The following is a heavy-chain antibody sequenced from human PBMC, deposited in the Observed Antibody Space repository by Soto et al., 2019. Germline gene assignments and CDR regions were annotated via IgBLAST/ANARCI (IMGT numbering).Heavy chain of an antibody. J-gene: IGHJ3*02. CDR3: ARRARVLLWFGESGAFDI. CDR2: IYYSGST. CDR1: GGSISSYY. V-gene: IGHV4-59*08. Sequence: QVQLQESGPGLVKPSETLSLTCTVSGGSISSYYWSWIRQPPGKGLEWIGYIYYSGSTNYNPSLTSRVTISVDTSKTQCSLKLSSVTAADTAVYYCARRARVLLWFGESGAFDIWGQGTMVTVSS. D-gene: IGHD3-10*01.